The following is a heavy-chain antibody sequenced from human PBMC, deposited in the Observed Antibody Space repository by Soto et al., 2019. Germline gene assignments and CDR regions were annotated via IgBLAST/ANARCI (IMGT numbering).Heavy chain of an antibody. Sequence: EVQLVESGGGLVQPGGSLRLSCAASGFTFSSYWMSWVRQAPGKGLEWVAXIKQXGSEKYYVDSVKGRFTISRDNAKNSLYLQMNSXXXEXXXXXXXXXXXXXXXXXXXXXVPAGSFDYWGQGTLVTVSS. V-gene: IGHV3-7*02. D-gene: IGHD1-26*01. J-gene: IGHJ4*02. CDR2: IKQXGSEK. CDR1: GFTFSSYW. CDR3: XXXXXXXXXXXXXXVPAGSFDY.